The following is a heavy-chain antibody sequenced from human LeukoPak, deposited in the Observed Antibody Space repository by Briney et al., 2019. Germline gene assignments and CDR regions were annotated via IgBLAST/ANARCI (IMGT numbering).Heavy chain of an antibody. CDR3: VHRTTVTSVDH. Sequence: SGPTLVKPTQILTLTCTFSGFSLSTNAVLVGWVRQPPGKALEWLAFIYGNDDKRYSPSLGSRLTITKDSSRNQVVLTVTDMDYVDTATYYCVHRTTVTSVDHWGQGTLVTVSS. J-gene: IGHJ4*02. V-gene: IGHV2-5*01. CDR1: GFSLSTNAVL. D-gene: IGHD4-17*01. CDR2: IYGNDDK.